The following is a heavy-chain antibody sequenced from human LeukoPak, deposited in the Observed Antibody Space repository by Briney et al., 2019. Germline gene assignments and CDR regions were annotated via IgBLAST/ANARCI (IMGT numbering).Heavy chain of an antibody. CDR1: GYTFTCYY. V-gene: IGHV1-2*06. Sequence: GASVKVSCKASGYTFTCYYMHWVRQAPGQGLEWMGRINPNSGGTNYAQKFQGRVTMTRDTSISTAYMELSRLTSDDTAVYYCARGARGTWAWGDWGQGTLVTVSS. D-gene: IGHD3-10*01. J-gene: IGHJ4*02. CDR2: INPNSGGT. CDR3: ARGARGTWAWGD.